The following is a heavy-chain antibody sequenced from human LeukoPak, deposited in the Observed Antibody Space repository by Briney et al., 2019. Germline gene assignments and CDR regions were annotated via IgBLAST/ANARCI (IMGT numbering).Heavy chain of an antibody. J-gene: IGHJ4*02. V-gene: IGHV4-59*01. Sequence: SETLSLTXTVSGGSISSYYWSWIRQPPGKGLEWIGYIYYSGSTNYNPSLKSRVTISVDTSKNQFPLKLSSVTAADTAVYYCARDGYRGAGYFDYWGQGTLVTVSS. D-gene: IGHD5-18*01. CDR2: IYYSGST. CDR3: ARDGYRGAGYFDY. CDR1: GGSISSYY.